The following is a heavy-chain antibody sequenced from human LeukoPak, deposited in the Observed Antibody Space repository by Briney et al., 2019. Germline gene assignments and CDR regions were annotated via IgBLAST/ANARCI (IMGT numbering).Heavy chain of an antibody. CDR3: ARHIAYDFWSGYPQGYMDV. D-gene: IGHD3-3*01. Sequence: GESLKISCKGSGYSFTSYWIGWVRQMPGKGLERMGIIYPGDSDTRYSPSFQGQVTISADKSISTAYLQWSSLKASDTAMYYCARHIAYDFWSGYPQGYMDVWGKGTTVTVSS. CDR2: IYPGDSDT. CDR1: GYSFTSYW. J-gene: IGHJ6*03. V-gene: IGHV5-51*01.